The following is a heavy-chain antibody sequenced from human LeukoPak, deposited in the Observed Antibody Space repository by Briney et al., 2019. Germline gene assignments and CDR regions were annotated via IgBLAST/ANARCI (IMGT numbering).Heavy chain of an antibody. CDR1: GGSISTYY. V-gene: IGHV4-59*01. Sequence: SETLSLTCTVSGGSISTYYWSWIRQPPGKGLEWIGYVYYSGSTSYNPSLKSRVTISVDTSNKQFSLKLSSVTAPDTAVYYCARVVYSGYDLRGAMDVWGKGTTVTVSS. D-gene: IGHD5-12*01. J-gene: IGHJ6*03. CDR2: VYYSGST. CDR3: ARVVYSGYDLRGAMDV.